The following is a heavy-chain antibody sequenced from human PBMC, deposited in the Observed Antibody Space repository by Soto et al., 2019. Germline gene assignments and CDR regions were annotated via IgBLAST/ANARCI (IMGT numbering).Heavy chain of an antibody. J-gene: IGHJ5*02. Sequence: PSVKVSCKASGYTFTGYYMHWVRQAPGQGLEWMGWINPNSGGTNYAQKFQGRVTMTRDTSISTAYMELSRLRSDDTAVYYCARDGPYSSGWEVYNWFDPWGQGTLVTVSS. CDR2: INPNSGGT. D-gene: IGHD6-19*01. CDR3: ARDGPYSSGWEVYNWFDP. V-gene: IGHV1-2*02. CDR1: GYTFTGYY.